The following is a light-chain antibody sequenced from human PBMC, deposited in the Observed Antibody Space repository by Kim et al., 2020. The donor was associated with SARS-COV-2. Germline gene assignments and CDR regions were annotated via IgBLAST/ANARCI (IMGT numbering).Light chain of an antibody. J-gene: IGKJ1*01. CDR1: QSLVYSRGSSN. V-gene: IGKV2-30*01. Sequence: PASKSSRSTQSLVYSRGSSNLNWFLQRPGQYPTRLIYKVSNRDSGVPDRVSDSGSGTEFTLQISRVGAEDVVVYYCMQGTHRPRTFGEGTKVDIK. CDR3: MQGTHRPRT. CDR2: KVS.